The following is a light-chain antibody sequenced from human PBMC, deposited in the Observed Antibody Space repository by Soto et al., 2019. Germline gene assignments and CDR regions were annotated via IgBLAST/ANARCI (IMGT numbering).Light chain of an antibody. J-gene: IGKJ3*01. Sequence: EIVLTQSPATLSLSPGERATLSCRASQSVSSDLAWYHQKPGQAPRLLIYDASNRATGIPARFSGSGSGTDSTLTVSSLEPEDFAVYYCQQRRNWPSFGPGTKVDIK. V-gene: IGKV3-11*01. CDR3: QQRRNWPS. CDR1: QSVSSD. CDR2: DAS.